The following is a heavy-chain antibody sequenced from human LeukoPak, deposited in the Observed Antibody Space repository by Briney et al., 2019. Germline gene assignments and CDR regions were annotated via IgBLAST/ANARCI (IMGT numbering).Heavy chain of an antibody. D-gene: IGHD3-22*01. CDR3: ARFNYYDSSGYPNPYYFDY. V-gene: IGHV4-59*01. J-gene: IGHJ4*02. CDR2: IHYSGST. CDR1: GGSISTYY. Sequence: SETLSLTCTVSGGSISTYYWSWIRQPPGKGLEWIGYIHYSGSTSYNPSLKSRVTISVDTSKNQFSLKLNSVTAADTAVYYCARFNYYDSSGYPNPYYFDYWGQGTLVTVSS.